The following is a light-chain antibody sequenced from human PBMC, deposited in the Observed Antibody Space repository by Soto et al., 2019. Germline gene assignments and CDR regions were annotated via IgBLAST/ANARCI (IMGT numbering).Light chain of an antibody. V-gene: IGKV3-20*01. CDR3: QIYTSSPLT. CDR1: QSVTSNY. Sequence: EIVLTQSPGTLSLSPGARATLSCRASQSVTSNYLAWYQQKPGQAPRLLIFGASIRDTGIPDRFSGSGSGTDFTLTISRLEPEDFAVYYCQIYTSSPLTFGQGTRVEVK. CDR2: GAS. J-gene: IGKJ1*01.